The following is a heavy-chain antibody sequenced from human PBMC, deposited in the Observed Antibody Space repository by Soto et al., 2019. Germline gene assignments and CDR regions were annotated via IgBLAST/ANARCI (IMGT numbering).Heavy chain of an antibody. J-gene: IGHJ4*01. CDR2: IRGDEHTT. CDR1: GIRFNEYA. CDR3: AKPPVGKSEHVSF. V-gene: IGHV3-23*01. Sequence: GGSLRLSCAGSGIRFNEYAMSWVRQAPGKDLEWVAAIRGDEHTTFYADSVRGRFTISRDDSRNTLSLQMNSLTADDTALYYCAKPPVGKSEHVSFWGHRTLITGSA. D-gene: IGHD1-26*01.